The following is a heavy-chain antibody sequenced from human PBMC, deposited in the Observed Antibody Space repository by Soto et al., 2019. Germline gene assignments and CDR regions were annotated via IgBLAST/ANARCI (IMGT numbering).Heavy chain of an antibody. J-gene: IGHJ4*02. D-gene: IGHD2-2*01. CDR2: IYYSGST. V-gene: IGHV4-59*01. Sequence: PSETLSLTCTVSGGSISSYYWSWIRQPPGKGLEWIGYIYYSGSTNYNPSLKSRVTISVDTSKNQFSLKLSSVTAADTAVYYCARWYHPDNNNFAYRGQGTLVTGSS. CDR1: GGSISSYY. CDR3: ARWYHPDNNNFAY.